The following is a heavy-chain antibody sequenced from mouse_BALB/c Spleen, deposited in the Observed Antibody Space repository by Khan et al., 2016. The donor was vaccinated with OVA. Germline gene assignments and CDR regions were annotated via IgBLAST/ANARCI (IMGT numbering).Heavy chain of an antibody. CDR2: IWSAGST. Sequence: QVQLQQSGPGLVAPSQSLSITCTVSGFSLDKYSIHWIRQSPGKGLEWLGVIWSAGSTDYNAAFISRLTITKDNSRSQVFFQVNSLQPNDTAIDYCARRGYDYGRGALFAYWGQGTLVTVSA. J-gene: IGHJ3*01. CDR1: GFSLDKYS. CDR3: ARRGYDYGRGALFAY. D-gene: IGHD2-4*01. V-gene: IGHV2-2*02.